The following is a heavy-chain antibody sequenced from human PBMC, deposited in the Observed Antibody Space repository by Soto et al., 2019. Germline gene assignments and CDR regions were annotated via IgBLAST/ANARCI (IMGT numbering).Heavy chain of an antibody. J-gene: IGHJ6*03. CDR2: ISGSGGST. Sequence: GGSLRLSCAASGFTFSSYAMSWVRQAPGKGLEWVSAISGSGGSTYYADSVKGLFTISRDNSKNTLYLQMNSLRAEDTAVYYCAKTPNYYYYYMDVWGKGTTVTVSS. V-gene: IGHV3-23*01. CDR1: GFTFSSYA. CDR3: AKTPNYYYYYMDV.